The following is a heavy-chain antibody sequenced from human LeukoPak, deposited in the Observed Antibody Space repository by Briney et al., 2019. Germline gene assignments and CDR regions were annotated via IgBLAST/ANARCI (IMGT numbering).Heavy chain of an antibody. Sequence: SETLSLTCTVSGGSISSSSYYWGWIRQPPGKGLEWIGSIYYSGSTYYNPSLKSRVTISVDTSKNQFSLKLSSVTAADTAVYYCARAVAPVYFDYWGQGTLVTVSS. CDR3: ARAVAPVYFDY. CDR2: IYYSGST. V-gene: IGHV4-39*07. D-gene: IGHD4-23*01. CDR1: GGSISSSSYY. J-gene: IGHJ4*02.